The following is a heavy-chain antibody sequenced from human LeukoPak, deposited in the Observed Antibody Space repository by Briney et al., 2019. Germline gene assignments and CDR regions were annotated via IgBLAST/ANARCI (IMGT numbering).Heavy chain of an antibody. V-gene: IGHV4-30-2*01. J-gene: IGHJ5*02. CDR3: ARDPLGVPAARWFDP. CDR2: IYHSGST. Sequence: PSQTLSLTCTVSGGSISSGGYYWSWIRQPPGKGLEWIGYIYHSGSTYYNPSLKSRVTISVDRSKNQFSLKLSSVTAADTAVYYCARDPLGVPAARWFDPWGQGTLVTVSS. D-gene: IGHD2-2*01. CDR1: GGSISSGGYY.